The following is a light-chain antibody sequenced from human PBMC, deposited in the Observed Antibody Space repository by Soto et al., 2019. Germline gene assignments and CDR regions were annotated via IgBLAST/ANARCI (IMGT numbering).Light chain of an antibody. CDR2: DAS. CDR1: QSVGSY. CDR3: QQYNNWPPLT. J-gene: IGKJ4*01. V-gene: IGKV3-11*02. Sequence: ELVLTQSPATLSLSPGARATLSCRASQSVGSYLAWYQQKPGQAPRLLIYDASNRATGIPARFRGSGCGREFSLTISRLEPEDAAVYFCQQYNNWPPLTFGGGTKGGYQ.